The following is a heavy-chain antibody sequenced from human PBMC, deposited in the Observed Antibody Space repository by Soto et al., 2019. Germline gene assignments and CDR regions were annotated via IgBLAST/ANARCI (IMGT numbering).Heavy chain of an antibody. CDR3: ARGVWEYCGGDCYSALPHYGMDV. CDR1: GGTFRIYA. D-gene: IGHD2-21*02. CDR2: IIPISGTA. V-gene: IGHV1-69*06. Sequence: SVKVSCKASGGTFRIYAISWVRQAPGQGLEWMGGIIPISGTAIHAQKFQGRVTITADKSTSTAYMELSSLRSEDTAVYFCARGVWEYCGGDCYSALPHYGMDVWGQGTTVTVSS. J-gene: IGHJ6*02.